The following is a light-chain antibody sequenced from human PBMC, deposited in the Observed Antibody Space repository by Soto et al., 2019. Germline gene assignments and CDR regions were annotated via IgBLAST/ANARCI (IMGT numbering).Light chain of an antibody. J-gene: IGKJ1*01. CDR3: QQTFITPRT. CDR1: QNIRPY. V-gene: IGKV1-39*01. Sequence: DIQMTQSPSSLSASVGDRVTITCRATQNIRPYLNWYLHTPGKAPKRLIFDAATLQSGVPSRFSGRGSGTDFTLTISSLQPEDFANYYCQQTFITPRTLGQRTKVDIK. CDR2: DAA.